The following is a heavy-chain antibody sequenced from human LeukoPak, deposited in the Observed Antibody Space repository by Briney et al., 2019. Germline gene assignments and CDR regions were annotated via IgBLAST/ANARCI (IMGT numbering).Heavy chain of an antibody. D-gene: IGHD6-19*01. CDR2: IY. J-gene: IGHJ6*03. CDR1: GGSISSYY. CDR3: AGNSSGWYDYSYQYKDV. V-gene: IGHV4-59*01. Sequence: KTSVTLSFNCTVSGGSISSYYWNWLRQPPGQELVWIGSIYNYNPSLKSRVTISVDTSKNQFSRKLSAVTAADTAIYYCAGNSSGWYDYSYQYKDVWGKGTTVTVSS.